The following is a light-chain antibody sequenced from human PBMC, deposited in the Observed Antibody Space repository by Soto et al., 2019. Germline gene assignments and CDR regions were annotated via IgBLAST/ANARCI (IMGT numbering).Light chain of an antibody. V-gene: IGKV3-20*01. CDR3: QQYGSSPYT. CDR2: GAS. Sequence: EIVLTQSPGTLSLSPGERATLSCRASQSVSSSFLAWYQQKPGQAPRLLMYGASSRATGIPDRFSGSGSGTDFTLTISGLEPEDFAVYYCQQYGSSPYTFSQGTKLEIK. CDR1: QSVSSSF. J-gene: IGKJ2*01.